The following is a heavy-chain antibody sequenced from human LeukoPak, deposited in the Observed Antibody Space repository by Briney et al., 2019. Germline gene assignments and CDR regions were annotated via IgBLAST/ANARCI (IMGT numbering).Heavy chain of an antibody. CDR3: AAVIDY. J-gene: IGHJ4*02. CDR2: INGDGSST. V-gene: IGHV3-74*01. CDR1: GFTLSSNW. Sequence: GGSLRLSCAASGFTLSSNWMHWVRQAPGKGLVWVSRINGDGSSTSYADSVKGRFTISRDNAKNTLYLQMNSLRAEDTAVYYCAAVIDYWGQGTLVTVSS.